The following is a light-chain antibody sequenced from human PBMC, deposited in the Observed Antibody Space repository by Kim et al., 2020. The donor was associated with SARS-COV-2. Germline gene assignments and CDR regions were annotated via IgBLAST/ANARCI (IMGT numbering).Light chain of an antibody. CDR2: DVN. J-gene: IGLJ2*01. V-gene: IGLV2-11*03. Sequence: PGQSVTISCTGTSNDVGGYKYVSWYQQHPGKAPKLMIYDVNNRPSGVPDRFSGSKSGNTASLTISGLQPEDEADYYCCSYAGSYTIFGGGTQLTV. CDR3: CSYAGSYTI. CDR1: SNDVGGYKY.